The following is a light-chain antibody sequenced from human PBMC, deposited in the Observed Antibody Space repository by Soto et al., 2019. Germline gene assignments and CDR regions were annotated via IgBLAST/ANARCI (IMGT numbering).Light chain of an antibody. Sequence: DIQMTQSPSTLSASVGDRVAITCRASQSISQWVAWYQQKPGRAPELLIYDASKLKSGLPSRFSGSGSGTEFSLTITSLQPDDSAMYYCQQYNGYSWTFGRGTKVQIK. CDR1: QSISQW. CDR2: DAS. J-gene: IGKJ1*01. V-gene: IGKV1-5*01. CDR3: QQYNGYSWT.